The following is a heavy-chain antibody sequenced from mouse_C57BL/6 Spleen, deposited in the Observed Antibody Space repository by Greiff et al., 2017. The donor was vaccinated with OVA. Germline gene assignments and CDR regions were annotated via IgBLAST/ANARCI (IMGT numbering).Heavy chain of an antibody. CDR2: IDPEDGET. CDR1: GFNIKDYY. J-gene: IGHJ2*01. V-gene: IGHV14-2*01. Sequence: VQLQQSGAELVKPGASVKLSCTASGFNIKDYYMHWVKQRTEQGLEWIGRIDPEDGETKYAPNFQGKATITADTSSNTAYLQLSSLTSEDTAVYYCARNYGSSYDYFDYWGQGTTLTVSS. D-gene: IGHD1-1*01. CDR3: ARNYGSSYDYFDY.